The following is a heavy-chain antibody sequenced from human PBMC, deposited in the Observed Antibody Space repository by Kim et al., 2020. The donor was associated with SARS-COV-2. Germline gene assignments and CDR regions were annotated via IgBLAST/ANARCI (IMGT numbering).Heavy chain of an antibody. D-gene: IGHD5-18*01. Sequence: GGSLRLSCAASGFTFSSYSMNWVRQAPGKGLEWVSSISSSSSYIYYADSVKGRFTISRDNAKNSLYLQMNSLRAEDTAVYYCARGGGGYSYGQEPYYFDYWGQGTLVTVSS. CDR3: ARGGGGYSYGQEPYYFDY. J-gene: IGHJ4*02. V-gene: IGHV3-21*01. CDR2: ISSSSSYI. CDR1: GFTFSSYS.